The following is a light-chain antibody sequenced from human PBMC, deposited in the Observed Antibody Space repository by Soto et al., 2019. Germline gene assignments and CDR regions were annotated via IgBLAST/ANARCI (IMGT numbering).Light chain of an antibody. V-gene: IGLV2-23*01. CDR1: SSDIGSYNL. CDR2: EDN. Sequence: QSALTQPASVSASPGQSITISCTGTSSDIGSYNLVSWYQKHPDKAPRLIIYEDNKRPPGVSSRFSGSKSASTASLTISGLQAEDEADYYCCSYVASNNNFVFGTGTKLTVL. J-gene: IGLJ1*01. CDR3: CSYVASNNNFV.